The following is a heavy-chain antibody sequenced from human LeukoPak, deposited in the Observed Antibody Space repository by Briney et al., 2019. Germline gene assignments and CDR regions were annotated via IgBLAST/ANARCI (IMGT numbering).Heavy chain of an antibody. CDR2: VHLSGRT. Sequence: SGTLSLTCGVSGGSISTTNWWTWVRQPPGEGLEWIGEVHLSGRTHYNPSLESRVTMSVDMSENHISLRLTSVTAAVTAVYYCAREGGPYRPFDYSGQGTLVSVFS. J-gene: IGHJ4*02. CDR3: AREGGPYRPFDY. V-gene: IGHV4-4*02. CDR1: GGSISTTNW.